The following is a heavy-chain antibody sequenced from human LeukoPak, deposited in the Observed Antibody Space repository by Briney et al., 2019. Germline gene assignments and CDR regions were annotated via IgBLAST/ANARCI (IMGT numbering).Heavy chain of an antibody. CDR1: GFTFSSYG. V-gene: IGHV3-30*02. CDR3: AKDLRGYCSSTSCYLDY. CDR2: IRYDGSNK. Sequence: PGGSLRLSCAASGFTFSSYGMHWVRQAPGKGLEWVAFIRYDGSNKYYADSVKGRFTISRDNSKNTLYLQMNSLRAEDTAVYYCAKDLRGYCSSTSCYLDYWGQGTLVTVSS. D-gene: IGHD2-2*01. J-gene: IGHJ4*02.